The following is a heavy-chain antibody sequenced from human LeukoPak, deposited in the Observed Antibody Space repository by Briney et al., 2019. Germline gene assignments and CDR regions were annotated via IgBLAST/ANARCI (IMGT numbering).Heavy chain of an antibody. Sequence: SETLSLTCAVSGDSISSGDYSWNWIRQPPGKGLEWIGYIYHSGSTYSNPSLKSRVTILVDRSKNQFSLKLSSVTAADTAVYYCARGGGEYKQWLTRLYYYYYGMDVWGQGTTVTVSS. J-gene: IGHJ6*02. CDR1: GDSISSGDYS. CDR2: IYHSGST. CDR3: ARGGGEYKQWLTRLYYYYYGMDV. D-gene: IGHD6-19*01. V-gene: IGHV4-30-2*01.